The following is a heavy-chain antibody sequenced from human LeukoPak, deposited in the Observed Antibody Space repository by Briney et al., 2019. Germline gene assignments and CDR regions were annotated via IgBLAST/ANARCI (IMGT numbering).Heavy chain of an antibody. J-gene: IGHJ4*02. CDR1: GGSFSGYY. V-gene: IGHV4-34*01. CDR3: ARLVAVEDPPLSFVY. Sequence: SETLSLTCAVYGGSFSGYYWSWIRQPPGKGLEWIGEINHSGSTNYNPSLKSRVTISVDTSKNQFSLKLSSVTAADTAVYYCARLVAVEDPPLSFVYWGQGTLVTVSS. D-gene: IGHD6-19*01. CDR2: INHSGST.